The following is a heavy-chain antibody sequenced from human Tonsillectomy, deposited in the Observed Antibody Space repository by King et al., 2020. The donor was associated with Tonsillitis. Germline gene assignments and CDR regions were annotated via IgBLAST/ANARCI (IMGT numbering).Heavy chain of an antibody. CDR3: ARDDGLVPAAILFDY. D-gene: IGHD2-2*01. Sequence: QLQESGPGLMKPSQTLSLTCAVSGGSISSGGYSWSWIRQPPGKGLEWIGYIFYSGSTYYNPSLKSRVTISLDTSKNQFSLKLNSVTAADTAVYYCARDDGLVPAAILFDYWGQGTLVTVSS. V-gene: IGHV4-30-4*07. J-gene: IGHJ4*02. CDR2: IFYSGST. CDR1: GGSISSGGYS.